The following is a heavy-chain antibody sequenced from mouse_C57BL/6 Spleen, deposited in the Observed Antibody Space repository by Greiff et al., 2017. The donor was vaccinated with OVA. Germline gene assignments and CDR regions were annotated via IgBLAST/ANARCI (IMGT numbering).Heavy chain of an antibody. V-gene: IGHV7-3*01. CDR2: IRNKANGYTT. J-gene: IGHJ1*03. Sequence: EVKVEESGGGLVQPGGSLSLSCAASGFTFTDYYMSWVRQPPGKALEWLGFIRNKANGYTTEYSASVKGRFTISRDNSQSILYLQMDALRAEDSATYYCARYAWYFDVWGTGTTVTVSS. CDR1: GFTFTDYY. CDR3: ARYAWYFDV.